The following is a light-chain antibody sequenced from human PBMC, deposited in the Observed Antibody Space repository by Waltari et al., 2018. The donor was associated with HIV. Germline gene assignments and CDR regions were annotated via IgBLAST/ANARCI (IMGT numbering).Light chain of an antibody. V-gene: IGLV6-57*03. Sequence: NFMLTQAHSVSESPGKTVTISCTRSSGSIASNFVQWYQQRPGSAPTMLIYEDKERPSWVPDRFSGSIDSASNSASLTISGLKTEDEADYYCQSYDSSNHVVFGGGTKLTVL. J-gene: IGLJ2*01. CDR1: SGSIASNF. CDR2: EDK. CDR3: QSYDSSNHVV.